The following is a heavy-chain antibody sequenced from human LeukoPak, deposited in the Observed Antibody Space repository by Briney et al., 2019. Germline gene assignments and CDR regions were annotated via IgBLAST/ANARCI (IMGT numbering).Heavy chain of an antibody. J-gene: IGHJ4*02. CDR3: ARDRGHAYFFDY. CDR2: ISSSSSYI. Sequence: GGSLRLSCAASGFTFSSYSMNWVRQAPGKGLEWVSSISSSSSYIYYADSVKGRFTISRDNAKNSLYLQMNSLRAEDTAVYYCARDRGHAYFFDYWGQGALVTVSS. CDR1: GFTFSSYS. D-gene: IGHD2-2*01. V-gene: IGHV3-21*01.